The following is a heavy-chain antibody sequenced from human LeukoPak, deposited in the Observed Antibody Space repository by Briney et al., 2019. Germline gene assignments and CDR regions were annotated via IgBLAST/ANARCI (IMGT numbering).Heavy chain of an antibody. CDR2: ISSSSSYI. CDR3: ARDSLGGVTDY. D-gene: IGHD4-23*01. CDR1: EFTFSSYS. J-gene: IGHJ4*02. Sequence: GGSLRLSCAASEFTFSSYSMNWVRQAPGKGLEWVSSISSSSSYIYYADSVKGRFTISRDNAKNSLYLQMNSLRAEDTAVYYCARDSLGGVTDYWGQGTLVTVSS. V-gene: IGHV3-21*01.